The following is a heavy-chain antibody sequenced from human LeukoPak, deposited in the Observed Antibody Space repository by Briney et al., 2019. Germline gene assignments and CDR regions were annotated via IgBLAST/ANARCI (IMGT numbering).Heavy chain of an antibody. D-gene: IGHD2-21*02. J-gene: IGHJ3*02. CDR1: GYTFISYY. CDR2: INPSGGST. Sequence: ASVKVSCKASGYTFISYYMHWARQAPGQGLEWMGIINPSGGSTSYTQKFQGRVTMTRDTSTSTVYMELSSLRSEDTAVYYCARCLRGGDFVAQDAFDIWGQGTMVTVSS. CDR3: ARCLRGGDFVAQDAFDI. V-gene: IGHV1-46*01.